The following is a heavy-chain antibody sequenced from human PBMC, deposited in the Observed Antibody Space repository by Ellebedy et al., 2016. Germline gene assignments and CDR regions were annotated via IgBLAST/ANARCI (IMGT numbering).Heavy chain of an antibody. J-gene: IGHJ6*03. V-gene: IGHV4-4*07. CDR2: FYASRTT. CDR3: AREDASSHRYMDV. Sequence: SETLSLXCTVSGGSISGSYWSWIRQPAGKGLEWIGIFYASRTTNYNPSLKSRVTMSVDTSKNQFSLKLTSVTAADTAVYYCAREDASSHRYMDVWGEGTTVIVSS. CDR1: GGSISGSY.